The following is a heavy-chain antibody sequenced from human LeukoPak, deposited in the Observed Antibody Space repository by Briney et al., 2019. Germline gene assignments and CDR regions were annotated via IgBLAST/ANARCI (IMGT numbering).Heavy chain of an antibody. CDR2: LSGSGGST. Sequence: ESLRLSCAASGFTFSSYAMAWVRQAPGKGLEWVSGLSGSGGSTYYADSVKGRFTISRDNPKNTLYLQMNSLRAEDTAVYYCATEKGDSPDYWGQGTLVTVSS. CDR1: GFTFSSYA. J-gene: IGHJ4*02. D-gene: IGHD2-21*01. CDR3: ATEKGDSPDY. V-gene: IGHV3-23*01.